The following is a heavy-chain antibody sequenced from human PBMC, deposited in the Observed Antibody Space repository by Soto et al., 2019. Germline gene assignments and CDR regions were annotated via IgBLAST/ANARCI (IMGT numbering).Heavy chain of an antibody. CDR1: GYTFTNYG. CDR3: ARDIDYDVDY. V-gene: IGHV1-18*01. J-gene: IGHJ4*02. D-gene: IGHD3-16*01. CDR2: INAYNGHT. Sequence: QVQLVQSGVEVKKPGASVKVSCKTSGYTFTNYGVSWVRQAPGQGLEWVGWINAYNGHTNYAQNFQRRVTITTDTSATTAYMDLRSLKSDDTAVYYCARDIDYDVDYWGQGTLVTVSS.